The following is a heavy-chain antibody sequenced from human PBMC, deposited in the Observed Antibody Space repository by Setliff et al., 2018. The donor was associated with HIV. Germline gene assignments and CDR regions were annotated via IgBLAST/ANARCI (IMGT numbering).Heavy chain of an antibody. Sequence: SGPTLVNPTPTLTLTCTFPGFSLSPRGMSVSWIRQPPGKALEWLARIDWDDAKYYSTSLKTRLTISKDTSKNQVVLTMTNMDPVDTATYYCARGSESLTYFDNLGPGTLVTVSS. CDR1: GFSLSPRGMS. CDR2: IDWDDAK. D-gene: IGHD3-10*01. CDR3: ARGSESLTYFDN. J-gene: IGHJ4*02. V-gene: IGHV2-70*11.